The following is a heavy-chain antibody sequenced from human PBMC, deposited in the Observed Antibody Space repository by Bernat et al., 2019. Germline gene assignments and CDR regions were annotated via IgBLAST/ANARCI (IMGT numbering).Heavy chain of an antibody. CDR2: TSSNGGAT. CDR3: VKGLSQGGYDYRILDN. J-gene: IGHJ4*02. CDR1: GFTFNTYA. D-gene: IGHD5-12*01. V-gene: IGHV3-64D*08. Sequence: EVQLVESGGGLVQPGGSLRLSCSASGFTFNTYAMHWIRQAPGKGLDCVSSTSSNGGATYHADSVKGRFTISRDNSKNTLLLQMTSLRAEDTAIYYCVKGLSQGGYDYRILDNWGQGTLVTVSS.